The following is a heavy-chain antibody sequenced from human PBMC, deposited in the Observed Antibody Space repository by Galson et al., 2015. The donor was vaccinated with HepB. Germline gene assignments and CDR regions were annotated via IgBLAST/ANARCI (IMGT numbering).Heavy chain of an antibody. CDR2: INQDGSSK. Sequence: LRLSCAASGFTFSSYWMNWVRQAPGKGLEWVAHINQDGSSKYYVDSVKGRFTISRDNAKDSVYLQLDSLRTEATAVYYCARRISLVRGIITKPDYYCGMDVWGQGTTVTVAS. CDR1: GFTFSSYW. CDR3: ARRISLVRGIITKPDYYCGMDV. J-gene: IGHJ6*02. D-gene: IGHD3-10*01. V-gene: IGHV3-7*03.